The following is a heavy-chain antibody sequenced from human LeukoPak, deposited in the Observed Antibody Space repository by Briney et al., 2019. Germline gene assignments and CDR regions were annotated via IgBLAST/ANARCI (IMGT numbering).Heavy chain of an antibody. D-gene: IGHD2-15*01. CDR1: GFTVSNYD. J-gene: IGHJ4*02. Sequence: GGSLRLSCAASGFTVSNYDMHWVRQAAGKGLEWVSVVTTAGDTYYSGSVKGRFTISRENAKNSVYLQMNSLRAGDTAVYYCLRETCAGSTCYQLDSWGQGTLVTVSS. CDR2: VTTAGDT. CDR3: LRETCAGSTCYQLDS. V-gene: IGHV3-13*04.